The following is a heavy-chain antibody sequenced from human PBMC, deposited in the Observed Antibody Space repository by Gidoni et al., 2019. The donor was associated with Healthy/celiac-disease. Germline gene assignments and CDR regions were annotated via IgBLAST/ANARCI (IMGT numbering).Heavy chain of an antibody. D-gene: IGHD2-2*01. J-gene: IGHJ5*02. CDR2: IRGSGGST. CDR1: GFPFIRTA. CDR3: AKDGGSTSLTSWGGWFDP. V-gene: IGHV3-23*01. Sequence: EVLLLESGGGLVQPGGSLRLSCAASGFPFIRTAMSWVRQAPGKGLEWVSAIRGSGGSTYDADSVKGRFTISRDNSKNTLYLQMNSLRAEDTAVYDWAKDGGSTSLTSWGGWFDPWGQGTLVTVSS.